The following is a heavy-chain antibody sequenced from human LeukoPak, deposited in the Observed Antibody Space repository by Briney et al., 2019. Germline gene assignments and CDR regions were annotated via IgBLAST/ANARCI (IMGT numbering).Heavy chain of an antibody. Sequence: ASVKVSCKASGYTFINYAINWGRQAPGQRLEWMGWINAGDGNTKYSQKFQGRVTITRDTSASTAYMELSSLRSEDTAVYYCARGPRAAADDYWGQGTLVTVSS. V-gene: IGHV1-3*01. CDR1: GYTFINYA. CDR3: ARGPRAAADDY. CDR2: INAGDGNT. J-gene: IGHJ4*02. D-gene: IGHD6-13*01.